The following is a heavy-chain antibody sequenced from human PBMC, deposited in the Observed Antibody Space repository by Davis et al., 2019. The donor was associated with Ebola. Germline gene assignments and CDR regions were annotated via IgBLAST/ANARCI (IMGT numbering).Heavy chain of an antibody. D-gene: IGHD2-2*02. V-gene: IGHV1-18*04. CDR2: ISAYNGNT. J-gene: IGHJ5*02. Sequence: ASVKVSCKASGYTFTSYGISWVRQAPGQGLEWMGWISAYNGNTNYAQKLQGRVTMTTDTSTSTAYMELRSLRSDDTAVYYCARVGYCISTSCYSSTQTPYNWFDPWGQGTLVTVSS. CDR3: ARVGYCISTSCYSSTQTPYNWFDP. CDR1: GYTFTSYG.